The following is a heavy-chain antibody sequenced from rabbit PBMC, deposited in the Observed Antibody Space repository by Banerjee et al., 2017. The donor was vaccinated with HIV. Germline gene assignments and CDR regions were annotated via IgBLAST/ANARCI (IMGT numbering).Heavy chain of an antibody. Sequence: QQQLVESGGGLVKPGASLTISCKASGLDFSVGDVMCWVRQAPGKGLEWIGCINIVTGRAVYANWASGRFTFPKTSSTTVTLQMTSLTAADTATYFCARDLAGVIGWNFGLRGPGTLVTVS. CDR3: ARDLAGVIGWNFGL. CDR2: INIVTGRA. V-gene: IGHV1S45*01. J-gene: IGHJ4*01. CDR1: GLDFSVGDV. D-gene: IGHD4-1*01.